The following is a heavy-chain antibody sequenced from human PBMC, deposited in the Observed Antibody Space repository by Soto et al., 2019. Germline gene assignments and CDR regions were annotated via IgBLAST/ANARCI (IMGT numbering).Heavy chain of an antibody. CDR3: ARDSPITMVGPVQNWFDP. D-gene: IGHD3-10*01. Sequence: QVQLQESGPGLVKPSETLSLTCTVSGGSISSGGYYWSWIRQHPGKGLEWIGYIYYSGSTYYNPSLKSRVTISVDTSKNQFSLKLSSVTAADTAIYYCARDSPITMVGPVQNWFDPWGQGTLVTFSS. J-gene: IGHJ5*02. CDR1: GGSISSGGYY. CDR2: IYYSGST. V-gene: IGHV4-31*03.